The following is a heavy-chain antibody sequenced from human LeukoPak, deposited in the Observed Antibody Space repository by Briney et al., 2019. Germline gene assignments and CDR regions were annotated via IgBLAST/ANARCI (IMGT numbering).Heavy chain of an antibody. D-gene: IGHD6-19*01. Sequence: GGSLRLSCAASGFTFSSYEMNWVRQAPGKGLEWVSYSSSSGSTIYYADSVKGRFTISREKAKNSLYLQMNSLRAEDTAVYYCAREHSSGWAWGQGTLVTVSS. CDR1: GFTFSSYE. CDR2: SSSSGSTI. V-gene: IGHV3-48*03. CDR3: AREHSSGWA. J-gene: IGHJ5*02.